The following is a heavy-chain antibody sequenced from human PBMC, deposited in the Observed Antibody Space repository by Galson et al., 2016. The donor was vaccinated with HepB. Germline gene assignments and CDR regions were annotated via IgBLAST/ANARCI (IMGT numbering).Heavy chain of an antibody. V-gene: IGHV4-59*01. D-gene: IGHD3-22*01. CDR2: IYYSGST. Sequence: ETLSLTCTVSGGSISSYYWSWIRQPPGKGLEWIGYIYYSGSTNYNPSLKSRVTISVDTSKKQFSLKLSSVTAADTAVYYCARDYDTSGYYPFHAFDIWGQGTMGTVSS. CDR3: ARDYDTSGYYPFHAFDI. J-gene: IGHJ3*02. CDR1: GGSISSYY.